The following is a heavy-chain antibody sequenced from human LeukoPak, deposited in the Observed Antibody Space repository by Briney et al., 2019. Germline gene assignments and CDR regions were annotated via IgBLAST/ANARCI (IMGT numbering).Heavy chain of an antibody. V-gene: IGHV4-34*01. CDR1: GGSFSGYY. J-gene: IGHJ5*02. D-gene: IGHD3-3*01. CDR2: INHSGST. Sequence: SETLSLTCAVYGGSFSGYYWSWIRQPPGKGLEWIGEINHSGSTNYNPSLKSRVTISVDTSKNQFSLKLRSVTAADTAVYYCATNNPTNYDFWSGYHRGDWFDPWGQGTLVTVSS. CDR3: ATNNPTNYDFWSGYHRGDWFDP.